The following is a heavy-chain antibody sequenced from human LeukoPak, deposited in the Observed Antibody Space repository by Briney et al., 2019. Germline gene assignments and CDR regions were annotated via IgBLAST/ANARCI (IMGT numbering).Heavy chain of an antibody. J-gene: IGHJ6*02. V-gene: IGHV4-39*02. CDR1: GGSISSISSNNYH. D-gene: IGHD4-23*01. CDR3: AREMGVVTAHGIDV. Sequence: SETLSLTCIVSGGSISSISSNNYHWGWIRQPPGKGLEWIGSIYYSGSTYYNPSLKSRVTISVDTSKNQFSLKLSSVTAADTAPYYCAREMGVVTAHGIDVWGQGTTVTVSS. CDR2: IYYSGST.